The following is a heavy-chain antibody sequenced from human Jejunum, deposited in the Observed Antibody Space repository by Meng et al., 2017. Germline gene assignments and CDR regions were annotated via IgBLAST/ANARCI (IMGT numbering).Heavy chain of an antibody. CDR3: VRAIDSSGFYYGDY. Sequence: GESLKISCAASGFTFSGSTMHWVRQASGRGLEWVGRVRSSTNNYATSYAASVNGRFTVSRDDSKNTAYLQMDSLQTDDTAVYYCVRAIDSSGFYYGDYWGQGALVPSPQ. J-gene: IGHJ4*02. CDR2: VRSSTNNYAT. V-gene: IGHV3-73*01. D-gene: IGHD1-26*01. CDR1: GFTFSGST.